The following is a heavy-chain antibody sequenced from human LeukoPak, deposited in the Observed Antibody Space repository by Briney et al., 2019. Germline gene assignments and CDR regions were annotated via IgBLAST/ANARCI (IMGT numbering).Heavy chain of an antibody. CDR1: GGSISSYY. D-gene: IGHD3-16*02. V-gene: IGHV4-4*07. J-gene: IGHJ3*02. CDR2: IYTSGST. Sequence: SGTLSLTCTVSGGSISSYYWSWIRQPAGKGLEWIGRIYTSGSTNYNPSLKSRVTMSVDTSKNQFPLKLSSVTAADTAVYYCARGGVISAFDIWGQGTMVTVSS. CDR3: ARGGVISAFDI.